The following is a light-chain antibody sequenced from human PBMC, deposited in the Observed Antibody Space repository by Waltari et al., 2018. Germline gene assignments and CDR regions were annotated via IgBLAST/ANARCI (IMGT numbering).Light chain of an antibody. CDR1: ASAVGTYKS. V-gene: IGLV2-23*01. CDR2: GG. J-gene: IGLJ3*02. Sequence: QSALTQPASVSGSPGQSVTISCTEPASAVGTYKSVSWYQHHPGKAPKLILSGGSSRFSGSKSGNTASLTISGLQAEDEAHYYCCSYAGSGPWVFGGGTKLTVL. CDR3: CSYAGSGPWV.